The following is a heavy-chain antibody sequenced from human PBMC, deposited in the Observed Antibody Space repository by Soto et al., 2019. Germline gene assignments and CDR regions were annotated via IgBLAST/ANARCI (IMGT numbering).Heavy chain of an antibody. D-gene: IGHD3-22*01. Sequence: GGSLRLSCAASGFTFDDYAMHWVRQAPGKGLEWVSGISWNSGSIGYADSVKGRFTISGDNAKNSLYLQMNSLRAEDTALYYCARESGSHSSRFDYWGQGTLVTVSS. CDR2: ISWNSGSI. CDR1: GFTFDDYA. V-gene: IGHV3-9*01. J-gene: IGHJ4*02. CDR3: ARESGSHSSRFDY.